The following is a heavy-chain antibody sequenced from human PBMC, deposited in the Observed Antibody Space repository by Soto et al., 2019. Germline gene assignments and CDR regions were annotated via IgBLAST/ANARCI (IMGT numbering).Heavy chain of an antibody. CDR1: GGSISSYY. J-gene: IGHJ4*02. CDR2: IYTSGST. D-gene: IGHD3-3*01. V-gene: IGHV4-4*07. Sequence: TSETLSRTCTVSGGSISSYYWSWSRQPAGKGLEWIGRIYTSGSTNYNPSLKSRVTMSVDTSKNQFSLKLSSVTAADTAVYYCAREPLYYDFWSGYYQEYYFDYWGQGTLVTVSS. CDR3: AREPLYYDFWSGYYQEYYFDY.